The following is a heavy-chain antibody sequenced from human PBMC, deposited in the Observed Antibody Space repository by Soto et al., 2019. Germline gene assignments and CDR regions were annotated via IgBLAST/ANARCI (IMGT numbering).Heavy chain of an antibody. Sequence: GASVKVSCKASGYTFTSYAMHWVRQAPGQRLEWMGWINAGNGNTKYSQKFQGRVTITADKSTSTAYMELSSLRSEDTAVYYCASQRWLQIKPFDYWGQGTLVTVSS. CDR1: GYTFTSYA. CDR3: ASQRWLQIKPFDY. CDR2: INAGNGNT. D-gene: IGHD5-12*01. J-gene: IGHJ4*02. V-gene: IGHV1-3*01.